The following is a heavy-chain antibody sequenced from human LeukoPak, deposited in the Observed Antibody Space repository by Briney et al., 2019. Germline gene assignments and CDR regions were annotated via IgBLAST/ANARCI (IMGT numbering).Heavy chain of an antibody. J-gene: IGHJ5*01. V-gene: IGHV5-51*01. D-gene: IGHD2-2*01. CDR3: ARRSYCYSTSCYGYWFDS. CDR1: VYSFTSYW. Sequence: GKSLKISCKGSVYSFTSYWIGWVRQVPGKGLEWRGIIYPGDSDTRYSPSFQGQVTISAYKSISTAYLQWSSLKASDTAMYSCARRSYCYSTSCYGYWFDSWGQGTLVTVSS. CDR2: IYPGDSDT.